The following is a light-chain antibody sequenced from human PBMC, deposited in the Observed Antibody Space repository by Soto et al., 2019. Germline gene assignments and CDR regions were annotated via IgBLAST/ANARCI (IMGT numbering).Light chain of an antibody. CDR1: QNVVTN. CDR2: GAS. CDR3: QQYNNWPTWT. J-gene: IGKJ1*01. V-gene: IGKV3-15*01. Sequence: IVMTQSPASRSLSPGERATLSWRASQNVVTNLAWYQQIPAQAPRLLIYGASTRATGIPARFSGSGCGTEFLLPISSLQSDDFLVYYCQQYNNWPTWTFGQGTKVDIK.